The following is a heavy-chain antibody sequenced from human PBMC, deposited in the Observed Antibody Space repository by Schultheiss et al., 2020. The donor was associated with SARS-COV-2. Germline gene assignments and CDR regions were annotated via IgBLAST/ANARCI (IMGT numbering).Heavy chain of an antibody. CDR1: GFNVSSNY. Sequence: GGSLRLSCAASGFNVSSNYMSWVRQAPGKGLEWVAVVSYDGTNKYYADSVKGRFTISRDNFKNTLYLQMNSLRAEDTAVYYCAREIGDYSPGYFHYGMDVWGQGTTVTVSS. V-gene: IGHV3-30*07. CDR2: VSYDGTNK. CDR3: AREIGDYSPGYFHYGMDV. D-gene: IGHD4-11*01. J-gene: IGHJ6*02.